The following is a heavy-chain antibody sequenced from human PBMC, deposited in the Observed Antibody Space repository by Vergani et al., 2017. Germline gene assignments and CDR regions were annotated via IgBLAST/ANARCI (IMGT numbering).Heavy chain of an antibody. CDR3: AREQYQLRKQRIYYYMDV. CDR1: GGSISSYY. CDR2: IYYSGST. D-gene: IGHD2-2*01. Sequence: QVQLQESGPGLVKPSETLSLTCTVSGGSISSYYWSWIRQPPGKGLEWIGYIYYSGSTNYNPSLKSRVTISVDTSKNQFSLKLISVTAADTAVYYCAREQYQLRKQRIYYYMDVWGKGTTVTVSS. V-gene: IGHV4-59*01. J-gene: IGHJ6*03.